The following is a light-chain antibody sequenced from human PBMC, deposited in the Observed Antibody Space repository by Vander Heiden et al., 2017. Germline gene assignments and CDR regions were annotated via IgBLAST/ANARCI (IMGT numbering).Light chain of an antibody. V-gene: IGLV2-14*03. CDR3: SSYSSSTTPYV. CDR1: RSDIGAYRY. Sequence: QSALTQPAYVSGSPGPSLTISCPGTRSDIGAYRYVSWYQQHPGKAPKLIIYDVILRPSGISNRFSGSKSGNTASLTISGLQAEDEADYYCSSYSSSTTPYVFGTGTKVTVL. J-gene: IGLJ1*01. CDR2: DVI.